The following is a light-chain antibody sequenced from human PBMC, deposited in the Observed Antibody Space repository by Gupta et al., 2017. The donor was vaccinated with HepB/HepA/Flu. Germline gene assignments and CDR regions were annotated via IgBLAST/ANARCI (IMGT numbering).Light chain of an antibody. V-gene: IGKV3-11*01. CDR2: YVS. CDR3: QQRSNWPLT. CDR1: QSVGNY. Sequence: EIVLTQSPATLSLSPGDTATLSCRASQSVGNYLAWYQQRPGQAPRPLIYYVSQRATGIPARFSGSGFGTDFTLTISSLEPEDFAIYYCQQRSNWPLTFGGGTKLDIK. J-gene: IGKJ4*01.